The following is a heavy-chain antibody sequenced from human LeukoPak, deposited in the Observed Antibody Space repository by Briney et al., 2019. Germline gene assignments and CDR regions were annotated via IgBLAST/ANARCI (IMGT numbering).Heavy chain of an antibody. CDR1: GFTFSSYA. Sequence: GGSPRLSCAASGFTFSSYAMHWVRQAPGKGLEWVAVISYDGSNKYYADSVKGRFTISRDNSKNTLYLQMNSLRAEDTAVYYCARGGAANGDAFDIWGQGTMVTVSS. CDR3: ARGGAANGDAFDI. D-gene: IGHD2-15*01. J-gene: IGHJ3*02. CDR2: ISYDGSNK. V-gene: IGHV3-30-3*01.